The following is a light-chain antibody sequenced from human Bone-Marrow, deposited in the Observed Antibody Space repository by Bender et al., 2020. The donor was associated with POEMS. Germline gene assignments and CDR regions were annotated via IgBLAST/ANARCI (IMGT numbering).Light chain of an antibody. CDR1: SSDIGSYHL. CDR2: QIS. V-gene: IGLV2-23*02. J-gene: IGLJ3*02. Sequence: QSALTQPASVSGSPGQSITISCTGTSSDIGSYHLVSWYQQYPGKVPKLIMSQISQRPSGFSNRFSGSKSGNTASLTISGLQAEDEADYYCCSYAGGSTWVFGGGTKVTVL. CDR3: CSYAGGSTWV.